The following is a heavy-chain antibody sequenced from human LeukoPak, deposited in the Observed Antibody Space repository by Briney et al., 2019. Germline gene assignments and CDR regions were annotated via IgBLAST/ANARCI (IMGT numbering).Heavy chain of an antibody. J-gene: IGHJ4*02. CDR1: GGSISSSSYY. CDR3: ARHYDFWSGYFDY. V-gene: IGHV4-39*01. CDR2: IYYSGST. D-gene: IGHD3-3*01. Sequence: PSETLSLTCTVSGGSISSSSYYWGWIRQPPGKGLEWIGSIYYSGSTYYNPSLKSRVTISVDTSKNQFPLKLSSVTAADTAVYYCARHYDFWSGYFDYWGQGTLVTVSS.